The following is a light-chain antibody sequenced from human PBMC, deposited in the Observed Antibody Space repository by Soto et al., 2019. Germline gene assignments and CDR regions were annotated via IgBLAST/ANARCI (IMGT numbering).Light chain of an antibody. CDR3: AAWDDSLNGFYV. CDR1: SSNIGRNT. Sequence: QFVLTQPSSASGTPVQGVTISCSGSSSNIGRNTVNWYQQLPGTAPKLLIYSNNQRPSGVPDRFSGSKSGTSASLAISGLQSEDEADYYCAAWDDSLNGFYVFGTGTKATVL. V-gene: IGLV1-44*01. J-gene: IGLJ1*01. CDR2: SNN.